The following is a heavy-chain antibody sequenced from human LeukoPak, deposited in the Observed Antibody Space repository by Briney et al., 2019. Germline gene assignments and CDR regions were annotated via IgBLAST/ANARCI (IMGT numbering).Heavy chain of an antibody. D-gene: IGHD2-15*01. Sequence: PSETLSLTCAVYGGSFSGYYWSWLRQPPGKGLEWIGEINHRGSTNYNPSLKSRVTISVDTSKNKFSLKLTSVTAADTAVYYCARVVVAATLYFDYWGQGTLVTVSS. CDR3: ARVVVAATLYFDY. CDR2: INHRGST. CDR1: GGSFSGYY. J-gene: IGHJ4*02. V-gene: IGHV4-34*01.